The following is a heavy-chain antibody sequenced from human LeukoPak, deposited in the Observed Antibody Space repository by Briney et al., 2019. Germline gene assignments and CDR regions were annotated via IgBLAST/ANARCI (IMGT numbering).Heavy chain of an antibody. D-gene: IGHD2-2*01. CDR1: GFAFNSYV. Sequence: GGSLRLSCAASGFAFNSYVMNWVRQAPGKGLEWVSSITDSGTTSYYTDSVKGRFAISRDNSKNTLYLQMNSLRAEDTALYYCAKMGCTGTICYANYWGQGTLVTVSS. CDR3: AKMGCTGTICYANY. CDR2: ITDSGTTS. J-gene: IGHJ4*02. V-gene: IGHV3-23*01.